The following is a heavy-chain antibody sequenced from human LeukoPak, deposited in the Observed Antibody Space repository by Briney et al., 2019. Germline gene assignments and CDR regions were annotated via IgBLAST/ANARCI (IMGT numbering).Heavy chain of an antibody. J-gene: IGHJ4*02. CDR1: GGTFSSYA. Sequence: ASVKVSCKASGGTFSSYAISWVRQAPGQGLEWMGRIIPIFGTANYAQKFQGRVTITTDESTSTAYMELSSLRSEDTAVYYCARGVACTVGEIDYWGQGSLVTLSS. CDR3: ARGVACTVGEIDY. V-gene: IGHV1-69*05. D-gene: IGHD6-19*01. CDR2: IIPIFGTA.